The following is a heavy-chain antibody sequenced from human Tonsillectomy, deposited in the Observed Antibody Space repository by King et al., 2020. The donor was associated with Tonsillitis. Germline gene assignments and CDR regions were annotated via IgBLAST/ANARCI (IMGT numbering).Heavy chain of an antibody. J-gene: IGHJ4*02. CDR3: VGDRGSPDAY. D-gene: IGHD2-15*01. CDR1: GGTFSNYT. CDR2: IIPIFGTA. Sequence: VQLVQSGAEVKKPGSSVKVSCQASGGTFSNYTIKWVRQAPGQGLAWMGAIIPIFGTANSAQEFQGRVTITADKSTSTAYMELSCLTSEDTAVYYCVGDRGSPDAYWGQGTLVTVSS. V-gene: IGHV1-69*06.